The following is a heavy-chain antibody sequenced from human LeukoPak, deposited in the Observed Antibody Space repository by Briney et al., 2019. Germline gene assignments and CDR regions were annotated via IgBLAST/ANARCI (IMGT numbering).Heavy chain of an antibody. CDR1: GGSISPLY. CDR2: IYYSGST. CDR3: ARGGVAAKYYFDF. D-gene: IGHD3-10*01. V-gene: IGHV4-59*11. J-gene: IGHJ4*02. Sequence: PSETLSLTCTVSGGSISPLYWGWIRQAPGKGLEFIGYIYYSGSTNFNPSLKSRVTLSVDTSKSQISLKLTSVTAADTAVYNCARGGVAAKYYFDFWGQGTLVTVSS.